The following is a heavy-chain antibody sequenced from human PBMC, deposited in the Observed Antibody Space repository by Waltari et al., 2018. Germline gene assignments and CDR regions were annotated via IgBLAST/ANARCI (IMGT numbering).Heavy chain of an antibody. J-gene: IGHJ6*04. CDR1: GFIFSTYS. V-gene: IGHV3-74*01. CDR2: SDNGDGSGT. CDR3: ARDHYYSKDV. Sequence: EVQLVESGGGLVEPGESLRLSFEASGFIFSTYSMHWVRHGPGTGLVWVSRSDNGDGSGTSYADSVKGRFTISRDNAKNTLYLQMNSLRAEDTGVYYCARDHYYSKDVWGTGTTVTVSS.